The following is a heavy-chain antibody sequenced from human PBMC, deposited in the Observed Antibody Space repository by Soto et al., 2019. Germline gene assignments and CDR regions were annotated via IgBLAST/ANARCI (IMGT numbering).Heavy chain of an antibody. CDR3: TRDWFCSGGTCDDCFDP. CDR1: GYTFTNYG. D-gene: IGHD2-15*01. Sequence: QVQLVQSGPEVKKPGASVKVSCKASGYTFTNYGISWVRQAPGQGLEWMGWIGNYNDNTWYAQSFQGRVTMTTDTSTSTAYMELRSLRSDDTAIYYCTRDWFCSGGTCDDCFDPWGQGTLVSVSS. CDR2: IGNYNDNT. V-gene: IGHV1-18*01. J-gene: IGHJ5*02.